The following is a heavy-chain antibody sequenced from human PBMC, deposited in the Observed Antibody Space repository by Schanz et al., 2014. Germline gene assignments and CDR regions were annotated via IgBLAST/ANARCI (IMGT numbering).Heavy chain of an antibody. CDR3: ARERGRGYCSRTSCSKDYGMDV. D-gene: IGHD2-2*01. J-gene: IGHJ6*02. CDR2: INPNSGGT. V-gene: IGHV1-2*02. Sequence: QVQLVQSGPEVKKPGASVKVSCKASGYTFTSYGVSWVRQAPGQGLEWMGWINPNSGGTNYPQRFQGRVTTTRDTSSRTVYMQLSRLTSDDTAVYFCARERGRGYCSRTSCSKDYGMDVWGQGTTVTVSS. CDR1: GYTFTSYG.